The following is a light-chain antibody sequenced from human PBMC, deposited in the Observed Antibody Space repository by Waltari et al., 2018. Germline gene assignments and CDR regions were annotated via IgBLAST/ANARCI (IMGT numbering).Light chain of an antibody. CDR3: QQYGSS. J-gene: IGKJ4*01. CDR1: QSVSSSC. CDR2: GAS. V-gene: IGKV3-20*01. Sequence: EIVLTQSPGTLSLSPGERASLSCRASQSVSSSCLAWYQQKPGQPPRLRIYGASSRATGIPDRFSGSVSGTDFTLTISRLEPEDLAVYYCQQYGSSFGGGTKVEIK.